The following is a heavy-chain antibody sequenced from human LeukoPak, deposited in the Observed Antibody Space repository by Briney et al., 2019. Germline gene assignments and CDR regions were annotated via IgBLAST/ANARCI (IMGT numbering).Heavy chain of an antibody. V-gene: IGHV3-48*03. Sequence: PGGSLRLSCAASGFTFSSYEMNWVRQAPGKGLEWVSYISSSGSTIYYADSVKGRFTISRDNAKNSLYLQMNSLRAEDTAVYYCASHTFEYSSSLTNWGQGTLVTVSS. J-gene: IGHJ4*02. CDR3: ASHTFEYSSSLTN. CDR2: ISSSGSTI. CDR1: GFTFSSYE. D-gene: IGHD6-6*01.